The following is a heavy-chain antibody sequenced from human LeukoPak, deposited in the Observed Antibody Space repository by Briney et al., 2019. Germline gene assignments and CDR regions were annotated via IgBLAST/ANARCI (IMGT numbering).Heavy chain of an antibody. J-gene: IGHJ5*02. CDR3: AKDYSSGWFLDP. CDR2: ITSLVETT. CDR1: GFTLRNYA. V-gene: IGHV3-23*01. Sequence: GGSLRLSCAASGFTLRNYAMSWVRQAPGEGLEWVSGITSLVETTYYADSVKGRFTISRDDSKNTLYLQMHSLRAEDTAVYYCAKDYSSGWFLDPWGQGTLVTVSS. D-gene: IGHD6-19*01.